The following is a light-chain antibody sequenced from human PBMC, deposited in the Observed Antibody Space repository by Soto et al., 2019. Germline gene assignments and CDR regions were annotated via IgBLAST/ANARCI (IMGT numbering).Light chain of an antibody. Sequence: DVVMTQSPLSLPVTLGQPASISCRSNQSLVHSDGIAYFSWFQQRPGRSPRRLIYKVSNRDSGVPARFSGSGSGTDFALKISRVEAEDVGVYYCMQGTHWPPITFGQGTRLAIK. CDR1: QSLVHSDGIAY. V-gene: IGKV2-30*02. J-gene: IGKJ5*01. CDR3: MQGTHWPPIT. CDR2: KVS.